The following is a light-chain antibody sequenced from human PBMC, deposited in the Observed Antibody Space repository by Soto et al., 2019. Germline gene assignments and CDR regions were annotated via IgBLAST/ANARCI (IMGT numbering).Light chain of an antibody. Sequence: DIQMTQSPSSLSASVGDRVTITCQASQDISNSLNWCQQKPGKAPKILIYDASVLEAGVPSRFSGGRSETHFTLTISSLQAEDVATYYCQQFDNLPLTFGGGTKVEIK. J-gene: IGKJ4*01. CDR3: QQFDNLPLT. V-gene: IGKV1-33*01. CDR2: DAS. CDR1: QDISNS.